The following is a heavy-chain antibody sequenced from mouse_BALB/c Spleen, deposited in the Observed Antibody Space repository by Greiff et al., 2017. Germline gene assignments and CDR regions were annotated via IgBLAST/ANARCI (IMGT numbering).Heavy chain of an antibody. V-gene: IGHV14-4*02. D-gene: IGHD2-1*01. J-gene: IGHJ2*01. CDR2: MDPENGDT. Sequence: VQLQQSGAELVRSGASVKLSCTASGFNIKDYYMHWVKQRPEQGLEWIGWMDPENGDTEYAPKFQGKATMTADTSSNTAYLQLSSLTSEDTAVYYCNAWGGNYFPFDYWGQGTTLTVSS. CDR1: GFNIKDYY. CDR3: NAWGGNYFPFDY.